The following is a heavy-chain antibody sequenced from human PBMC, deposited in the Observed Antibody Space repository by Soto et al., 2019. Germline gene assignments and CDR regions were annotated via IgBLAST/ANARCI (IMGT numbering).Heavy chain of an antibody. D-gene: IGHD4-17*01. J-gene: IGHJ4*02. Sequence: SETLSLTCAVYGGSFSGYYWSWIRQPPGKGLEWIGEINHSGSTNYNPSLKSRVTISVDTSKNQFSLKLSSVTAADTAVYYCARGYGDGGSWGQGTLVTVSS. V-gene: IGHV4-34*01. CDR3: ARGYGDGGS. CDR2: INHSGST. CDR1: GGSFSGYY.